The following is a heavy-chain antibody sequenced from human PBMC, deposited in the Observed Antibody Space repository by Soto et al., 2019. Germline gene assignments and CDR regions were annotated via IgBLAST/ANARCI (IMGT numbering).Heavy chain of an antibody. CDR3: ATEGAKTAWNFDY. D-gene: IGHD1-1*01. Sequence: ESGGDLVQPGGSLRLSCVASGFTFDSCGMNWVRQAPGKGLEWVAGVSPHAGNTYYADSVRGRFIISRDDSRKTVSLDMNSLRGEDSAVYYCATEGAKTAWNFDYWGQGTVVTVSS. V-gene: IGHV3-23*01. CDR2: VSPHAGNT. CDR1: GFTFDSCG. J-gene: IGHJ4*02.